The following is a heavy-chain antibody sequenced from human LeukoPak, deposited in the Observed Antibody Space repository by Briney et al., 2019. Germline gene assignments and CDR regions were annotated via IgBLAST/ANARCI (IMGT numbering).Heavy chain of an antibody. Sequence: PGGSLRLSCAASGFTFSSYAMHWVRQAPGKGLEWVAVISYDESNKYYADSVKGRFTISRDNSKNTLYLQMNSLRAEDTAVYYCARDRYNSSSHCFDYWGQGTLVTVSS. CDR1: GFTFSSYA. V-gene: IGHV3-30-3*01. D-gene: IGHD6-6*01. CDR2: ISYDESNK. CDR3: ARDRYNSSSHCFDY. J-gene: IGHJ4*02.